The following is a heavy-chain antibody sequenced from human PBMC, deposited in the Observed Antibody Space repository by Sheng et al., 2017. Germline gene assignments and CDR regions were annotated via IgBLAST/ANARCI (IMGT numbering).Heavy chain of an antibody. D-gene: IGHD6-6*01. J-gene: IGHJ6*03. CDR2: IYHSGST. CDR1: GGSISSGGYS. Sequence: QLQLQESGSGLVKPSQTLSLTCAVSGGSISSGGYSWSWIRQPPGKGLEWIGYIYHSGSTYYNPSLKSRVTISVDRSKNQFSLKLSSVTAADTAVYYCARVVAAQGYYYYMDVWGQGTRSPSP. CDR3: ARVVAAQGYYYYMDV. V-gene: IGHV4-30-2*01.